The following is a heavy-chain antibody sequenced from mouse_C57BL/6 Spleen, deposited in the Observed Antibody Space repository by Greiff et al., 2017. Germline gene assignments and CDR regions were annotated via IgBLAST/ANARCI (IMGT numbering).Heavy chain of an antibody. J-gene: IGHJ4*01. Sequence: QVQLQQSGPGLVQPSQSLSLTCAVSGFSLTSYGVHWVRQSPGKGLEWLGVIWSGGSTDYNAAFISRLRISNDNSKSQVFFKMNSLQADDTAIYYCARNSGGYYYAMDYWGQGTSVTVSS. CDR1: GFSLTSYG. CDR3: ARNSGGYYYAMDY. CDR2: IWSGGST. V-gene: IGHV2-2*01. D-gene: IGHD2-2*01.